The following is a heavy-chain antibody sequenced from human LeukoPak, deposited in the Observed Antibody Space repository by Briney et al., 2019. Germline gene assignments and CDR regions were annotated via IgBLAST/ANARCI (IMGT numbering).Heavy chain of an antibody. Sequence: SETLSLTCTVSGGSISSYYWSWIRQPPGKGLEWIGYIYYSGSTNYNPSLKSRVTISVDTSRNQFSLKLSSVTAADTAVYYCARADDSSGYYYYDFDYWGQGTLVTVSS. D-gene: IGHD3-22*01. V-gene: IGHV4-59*01. J-gene: IGHJ4*02. CDR1: GGSISSYY. CDR2: IYYSGST. CDR3: ARADDSSGYYYYDFDY.